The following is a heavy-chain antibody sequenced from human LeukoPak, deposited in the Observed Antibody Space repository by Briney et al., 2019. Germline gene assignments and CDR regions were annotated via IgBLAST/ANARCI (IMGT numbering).Heavy chain of an antibody. Sequence: ASVKVSCKVSGYTLTELSMHWVRQAPGKGLEWMGGFDPEDGETIYAQKFQGRVTMTEVTSTDTAYMELSSLRSEDTAVYYCACQGYYDSSGYPFDYWGQGTLVTVSS. CDR2: FDPEDGET. D-gene: IGHD3-22*01. J-gene: IGHJ4*02. CDR1: GYTLTELS. V-gene: IGHV1-24*01. CDR3: ACQGYYDSSGYPFDY.